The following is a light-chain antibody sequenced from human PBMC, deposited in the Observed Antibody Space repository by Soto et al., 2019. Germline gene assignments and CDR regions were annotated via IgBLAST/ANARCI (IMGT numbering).Light chain of an antibody. J-gene: IGKJ4*01. CDR1: QSVSSY. CDR3: PQRSNWT. Sequence: EIVLTQSPATLSLSPGERATISCRASQSVSSYLAWYQQKPGQAPRLLIYDASNRATGIPARFSGSGSGTDFTLTISSLEPADFAVYYCPQRSNWTFGGGTKVEIK. V-gene: IGKV3-11*01. CDR2: DAS.